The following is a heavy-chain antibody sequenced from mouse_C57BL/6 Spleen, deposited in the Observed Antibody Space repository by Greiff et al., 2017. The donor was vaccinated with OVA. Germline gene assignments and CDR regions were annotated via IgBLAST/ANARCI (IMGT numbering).Heavy chain of an antibody. CDR1: GYTFTDYT. CDR2: IYPRDGST. D-gene: IGHD4-1*01. V-gene: IGHV1-78*01. CDR3: GSGDWDWYFDV. J-gene: IGHJ1*03. Sequence: VQLQQSDAELVKPGASVKISCKASGYTFTDYTIHWMKQRPEQGLEWIGYIYPRDGSTKYNEKFKGKATLTADKSSSTAYMQLNSLTSEDSAVYFCGSGDWDWYFDVWGTGTTVTVSS.